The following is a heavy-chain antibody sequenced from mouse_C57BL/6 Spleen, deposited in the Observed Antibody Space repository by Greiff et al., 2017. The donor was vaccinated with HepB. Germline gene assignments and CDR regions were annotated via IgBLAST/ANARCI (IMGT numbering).Heavy chain of an antibody. J-gene: IGHJ2*01. CDR3: ARDSNWYYFDY. CDR2: ISYDGSN. V-gene: IGHV3-6*01. Sequence: EVKLQESGPGLVKPSQSLSLTCSVTGYSITSCYYWNWIRQFPGNKLEWMGYISYDGSNNYNPSLKNRISITRDTSKNQFFLKLNSVTTEDTATYYCARDSNWYYFDYWGQGTTLTVSS. CDR1: GYSITSCYY. D-gene: IGHD4-1*02.